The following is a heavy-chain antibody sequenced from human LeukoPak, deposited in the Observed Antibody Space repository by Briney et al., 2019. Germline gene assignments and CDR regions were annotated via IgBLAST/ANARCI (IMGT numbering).Heavy chain of an antibody. V-gene: IGHV4-39*01. CDR3: ARQTGSGLFILP. J-gene: IGHJ4*02. D-gene: IGHD3/OR15-3a*01. CDR1: GVSISSSNSY. CDR2: IYYSGNT. Sequence: SETLSLTCTVSGVSISSSNSYWGWIRQPPVKGLEWIGSIYYSGNTYYNASLKSQVSISIDTSKNRFSLKLTSVTAADTAVYYCARQTGSGLFILPGGQGTLVTVSS.